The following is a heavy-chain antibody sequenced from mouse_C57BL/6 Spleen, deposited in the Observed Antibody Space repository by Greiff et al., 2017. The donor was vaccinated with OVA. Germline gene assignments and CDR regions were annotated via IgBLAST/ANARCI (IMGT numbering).Heavy chain of an antibody. J-gene: IGHJ4*01. CDR3: ARDSSGYGVAYYAMDY. CDR2: IWRGGST. V-gene: IGHV2-5*01. CDR1: GFSLTSYG. Sequence: VQLQQSGPGLVQPSQSLSITCTVSGFSLTSYGVHWVRQSPGKGLEWLGVIWRGGSTDYNAAFMSRLSITKDNSKSQVFFKMNSLQADDTAIYYCARDSSGYGVAYYAMDYWGQGTSVTVSS. D-gene: IGHD3-2*02.